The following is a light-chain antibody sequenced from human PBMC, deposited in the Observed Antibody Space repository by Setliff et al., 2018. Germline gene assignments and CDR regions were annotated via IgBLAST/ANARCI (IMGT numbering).Light chain of an antibody. CDR1: RTMSSW. V-gene: IGKV1-5*03. CDR3: QQYDSYSLT. Sequence: DIQVTQSPSTLSASVGDRVTITCRASRTMSSWLAWYQQKPGKAPKLLIYKTSSLQSGVPSRFSGSGSGTEFTLTISSLQPDDFATYYCQQYDSYSLTFGGGTKVDIK. J-gene: IGKJ4*01. CDR2: KTS.